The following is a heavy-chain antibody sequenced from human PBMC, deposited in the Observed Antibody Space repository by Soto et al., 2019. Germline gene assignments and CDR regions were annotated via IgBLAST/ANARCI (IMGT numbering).Heavy chain of an antibody. V-gene: IGHV4-59*01. CDR2: IYYSGST. J-gene: IGHJ4*02. Sequence: PSETLSLTCTVSGGSISSYYWSWIRQPPGKGLEWIGYIYYSGSTNYNPSLKSRVTISVDTSKNQFSLKLSSVTAADTAVYYCARVGRDSSGWYYFDYWGQGTLVTVS. CDR3: ARVGRDSSGWYYFDY. D-gene: IGHD6-19*01. CDR1: GGSISSYY.